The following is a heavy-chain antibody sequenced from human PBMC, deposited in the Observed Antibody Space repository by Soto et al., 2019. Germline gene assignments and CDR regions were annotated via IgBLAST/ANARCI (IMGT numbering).Heavy chain of an antibody. V-gene: IGHV3-9*01. CDR3: AKGMPQDSGSYDYYFDS. CDR2: ISWNSGSI. Sequence: EVQLVESGGGLVQPGRSLRLSCAASGFTFDDYAMHWVRQAPGKGLEWVSGISWNSGSIGYADSVKGRFTISRDNAKSSLYLQENCLRAEDTALYYWAKGMPQDSGSYDYYFDSCGQGTMVTVSS. J-gene: IGHJ4*02. D-gene: IGHD1-26*01. CDR1: GFTFDDYA.